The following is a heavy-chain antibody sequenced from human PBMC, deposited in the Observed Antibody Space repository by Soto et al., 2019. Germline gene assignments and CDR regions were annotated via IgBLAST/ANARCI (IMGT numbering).Heavy chain of an antibody. CDR1: GFTFSGSA. V-gene: IGHV3-73*01. Sequence: EVQLVESGGGLVQPGGSLKLSCAASGFTFSGSAMHWVRQASGKGLEWVGRIRSKANSYATAYAASVKGRFTISRDDSKVPAYLQMTSLKTEATAVYYCTRHHDTIRYGWFDPWGQGTLVTVSS. CDR2: IRSKANSYAT. D-gene: IGHD4-17*01. CDR3: TRHHDTIRYGWFDP. J-gene: IGHJ5*02.